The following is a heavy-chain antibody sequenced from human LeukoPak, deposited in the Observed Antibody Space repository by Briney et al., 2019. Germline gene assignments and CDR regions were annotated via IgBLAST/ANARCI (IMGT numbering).Heavy chain of an antibody. CDR2: IWYDGSNK. J-gene: IGHJ3*02. V-gene: IGHV3-33*01. Sequence: PGRSLRPSCAASGFTFSSYGMHWVRQAPGKGLEWVAVIWYDGSNKYYADSVKGRFTISRDNSKNTLYLQMNSLRAEDTAVYYCASTVVTPDAFDIWGQGTMVTVSS. D-gene: IGHD4-23*01. CDR1: GFTFSSYG. CDR3: ASTVVTPDAFDI.